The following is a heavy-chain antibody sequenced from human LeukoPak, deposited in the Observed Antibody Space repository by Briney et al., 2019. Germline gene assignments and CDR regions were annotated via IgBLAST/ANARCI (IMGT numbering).Heavy chain of an antibody. Sequence: SETLSLTCAVYGGSFSGYYWSWIRQPPGKGLEWIGEINHSGSTNYNPSLKSRVTISVDTSKNQFSLKLCSVTAADTAVYYCARGPGNDFWSGYYGYWGQGTLVTVSS. CDR1: GGSFSGYY. CDR3: ARGPGNDFWSGYYGY. V-gene: IGHV4-34*01. CDR2: INHSGST. J-gene: IGHJ4*02. D-gene: IGHD3-3*01.